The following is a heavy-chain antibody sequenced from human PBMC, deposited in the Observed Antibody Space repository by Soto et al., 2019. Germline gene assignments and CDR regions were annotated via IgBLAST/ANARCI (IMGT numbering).Heavy chain of an antibody. CDR1: GGSISSYY. CDR3: ARHTQLPRAHYYYGMDV. V-gene: IGHV4-59*08. D-gene: IGHD1-26*01. Sequence: QVQLQESGPGLVKPSETLSLTCTVSGGSISSYYWSWIRQPPGKGLEWIGYIYYSGSTNYNPSLKSRVTISVDTSKNQFSLKLSSVTAADTAVYYCARHTQLPRAHYYYGMDVWGQGTTVPVSS. CDR2: IYYSGST. J-gene: IGHJ6*02.